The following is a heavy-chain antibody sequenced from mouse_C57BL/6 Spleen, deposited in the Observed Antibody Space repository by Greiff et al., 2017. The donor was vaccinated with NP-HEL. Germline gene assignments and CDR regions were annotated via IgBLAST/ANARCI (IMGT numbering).Heavy chain of an antibody. Sequence: QVQLKQSGPGLVQPSQSLSITCTVSGFSLTSYGVHWVRQSPGKGLEWLGVIWSGGSTDYNAAFISRLSISKDNSKSQVFFKMNSLQADDTAIYYCAREGYGYAAFAYWGQGTLVTVSA. CDR1: GFSLTSYG. CDR2: IWSGGST. J-gene: IGHJ3*01. CDR3: AREGYGYAAFAY. V-gene: IGHV2-2*01. D-gene: IGHD2-2*01.